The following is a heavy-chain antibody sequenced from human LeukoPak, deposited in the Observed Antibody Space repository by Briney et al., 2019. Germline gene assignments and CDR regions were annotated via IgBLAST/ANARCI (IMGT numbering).Heavy chain of an antibody. CDR1: GYSFMTYW. D-gene: IGHD3-22*01. V-gene: IGHV5-51*01. CDR2: IYPGDSDT. Sequence: GESLKISCQASGYSFMTYWIGWVRQMPGKGLEWMAIIYPGDSDTKCSPSFQDQVTISADKSINTAYLHWRSLKASDTAMYYCARLSMIDTFDIWGLGTVVTVSS. J-gene: IGHJ3*02. CDR3: ARLSMIDTFDI.